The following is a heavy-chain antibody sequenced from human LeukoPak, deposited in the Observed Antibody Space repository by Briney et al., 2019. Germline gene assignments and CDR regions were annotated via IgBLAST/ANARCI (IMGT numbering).Heavy chain of an antibody. CDR1: GYTFTSYY. V-gene: IGHV1-46*01. J-gene: IGHJ5*02. D-gene: IGHD1-14*01. CDR2: INPSDGST. Sequence: ASAKVSCKASGYTFTSYYMHWVRQAPGQGLEWMGVINPSDGSTTYAQKFQGRVTVTRDTSTSTVYMELSSLRSEDTAVYYCARARRYTDWFDPWGQGTLVTVSS. CDR3: ARARRYTDWFDP.